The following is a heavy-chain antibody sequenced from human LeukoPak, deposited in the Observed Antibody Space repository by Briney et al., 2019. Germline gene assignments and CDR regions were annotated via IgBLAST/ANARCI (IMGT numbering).Heavy chain of an antibody. CDR1: GYTFTGYY. J-gene: IGHJ4*02. CDR2: INPNSGGT. V-gene: IGHV1-2*02. D-gene: IGHD1-7*01. Sequence: ASVKVSCKASGYTFTGYYMHWVRQAPGQGLEWMGWINPNSGGTNYAQKFQGRVTMTRDTSISTAYMELSRLRSDDTAVYYCARSTSPWWSQWPNYLLYFDYWGQGTLVTVSS. CDR3: ARSTSPWWSQWPNYLLYFDY.